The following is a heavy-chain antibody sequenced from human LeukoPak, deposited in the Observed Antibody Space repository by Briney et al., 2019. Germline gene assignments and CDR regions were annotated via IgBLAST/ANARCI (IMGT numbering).Heavy chain of an antibody. V-gene: IGHV1-2*02. Sequence: ASVKVSCKASGYTFTGYYMHWVRQAPGQGLEWMGWINPNSGGTNYAQKFQGRVTMTRDTSISTAYMELSGLRSDDTAVYYCARDYVHYDYVWGSYRLNYWGQGTLVTVSS. J-gene: IGHJ4*02. CDR1: GYTFTGYY. D-gene: IGHD3-16*02. CDR2: INPNSGGT. CDR3: ARDYVHYDYVWGSYRLNY.